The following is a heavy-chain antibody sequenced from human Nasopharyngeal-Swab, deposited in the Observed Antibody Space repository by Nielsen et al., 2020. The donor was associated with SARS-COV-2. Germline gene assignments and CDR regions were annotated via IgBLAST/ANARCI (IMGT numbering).Heavy chain of an antibody. CDR1: GFTFSNAW. V-gene: IGHV3-15*01. J-gene: IGHJ4*02. Sequence: GGSLRLSCAASGFTFSNAWMSWVRQAPGRGLEWVGRIKSKTDGGTRDYAAPVKGRLTMSRDDSKNTGYLQMNGLKTEDTAVYYCTTDGRWPFDAWGQGTLVTVSS. D-gene: IGHD4-23*01. CDR2: IKSKTDGGTR. CDR3: TTDGRWPFDA.